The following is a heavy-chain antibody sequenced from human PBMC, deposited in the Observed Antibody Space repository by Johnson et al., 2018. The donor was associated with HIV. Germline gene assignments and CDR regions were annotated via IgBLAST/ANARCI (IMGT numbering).Heavy chain of an antibody. CDR2: IWYAGSNK. CDR1: GFTFSYYG. D-gene: IGHD6-13*01. Sequence: QVQLVESGGGVVQPGKSLRLSCAASGFTFSYYGMHWVRQAPGKGLEWVAVIWYAGSNKFYADSVKGRFTISRDNSKNTLYLQMKRLRAEDTARYYCAKGRYSSSWYLAGAFDIWGQGTMVTVSS. J-gene: IGHJ3*02. CDR3: AKGRYSSSWYLAGAFDI. V-gene: IGHV3-33*06.